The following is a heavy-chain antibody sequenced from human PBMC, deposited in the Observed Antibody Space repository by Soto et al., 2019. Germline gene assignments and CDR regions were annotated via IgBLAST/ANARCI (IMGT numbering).Heavy chain of an antibody. V-gene: IGHV6-1*01. Sequence: QVQLQQSGPGLVKPSQTLSLTCAISGESVSSNSAAWNWIRQSPSRGLEWLGGTYYRSKWYNDYAVYLKSRITINPDPSMNQFSLQLNSVAPEDTAVYYCARDLRCAGTGNDAFDLRGQGTMVTVSS. D-gene: IGHD1-1*01. CDR3: ARDLRCAGTGNDAFDL. J-gene: IGHJ3*01. CDR1: GESVSSNSAA. CDR2: TYYRSKWYN.